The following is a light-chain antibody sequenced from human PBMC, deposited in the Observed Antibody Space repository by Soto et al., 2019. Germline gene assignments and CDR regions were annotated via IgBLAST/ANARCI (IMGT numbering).Light chain of an antibody. CDR3: QQRSDWPPGAT. CDR1: QSVSNNY. J-gene: IGKJ5*01. CDR2: GAL. Sequence: EIVLTQSPGTLSLSPGERATLSCRASQSVSNNYLAWYQQKPGQAPRLLIYGALSRATGIPDRFSGSGSGTDFTLTISSLEPEDFAVYYCQQRSDWPPGATLGQGTRLEIK. V-gene: IGKV3D-20*02.